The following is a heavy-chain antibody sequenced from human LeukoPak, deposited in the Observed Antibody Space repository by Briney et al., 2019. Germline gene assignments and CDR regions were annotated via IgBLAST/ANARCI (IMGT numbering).Heavy chain of an antibody. V-gene: IGHV4-34*01. CDR1: GGSFSGYY. D-gene: IGHD3-22*01. CDR3: ATKYYYDSSGKEEEFDY. CDR2: INHSGST. J-gene: IGHJ4*02. Sequence: SETLSLTCAVYGGSFSGYYWSWIRQPPGKGLEWIGEINHSGSTNYNPSLKSRVTISVDTSKNQFSLKLSSVTAADTAVYYCATKYYYDSSGKEEEFDYWGQGTLVTVSP.